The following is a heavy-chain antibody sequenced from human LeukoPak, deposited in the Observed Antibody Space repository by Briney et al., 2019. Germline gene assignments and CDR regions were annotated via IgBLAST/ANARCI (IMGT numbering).Heavy chain of an antibody. J-gene: IGHJ4*02. CDR2: IYYSGST. V-gene: IGHV4-59*01. CDR3: ARVGATRLFDY. D-gene: IGHD1-26*01. Sequence: PSETLSLTCTVSGGSISSYYWSWIRQPPGKGLEWIGYIYYSGSTNYNPSLKSRVTISVDTPKNQFSLKLSSVTAADTAVYYCARVGATRLFDYWGQGTLVTVSS. CDR1: GGSISSYY.